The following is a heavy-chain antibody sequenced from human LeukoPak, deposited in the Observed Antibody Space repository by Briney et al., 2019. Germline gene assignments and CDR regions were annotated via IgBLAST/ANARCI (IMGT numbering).Heavy chain of an antibody. J-gene: IGHJ6*02. Sequence: PGGSLRLSCAASGNYWMHWVRQAPGKGLVWVSHINSDGSWTSYADSVKGRFTISKDNAKNTVYLQMNSLRAEDTAVYYCARDYSSSLAYYYYYYGMDVWGQGTTVTVSS. CDR2: INSDGSWT. D-gene: IGHD6-6*01. CDR3: ARDYSSSLAYYYYYYGMDV. V-gene: IGHV3-74*01. CDR1: GNYW.